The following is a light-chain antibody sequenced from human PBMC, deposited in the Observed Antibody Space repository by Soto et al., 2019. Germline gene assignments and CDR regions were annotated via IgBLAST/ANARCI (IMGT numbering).Light chain of an antibody. CDR2: GAS. Sequence: EIVLTQSPGTLSLSPGERATLSCRASRSVSSSYLAWYQQKPGQSPRLLIYGASSRATGIPDRFSGSGSGTDFTLTISRLEPEYFAVYYCQQYGSSPITFGQGTRLEIK. J-gene: IGKJ5*01. CDR1: RSVSSSY. V-gene: IGKV3-20*01. CDR3: QQYGSSPIT.